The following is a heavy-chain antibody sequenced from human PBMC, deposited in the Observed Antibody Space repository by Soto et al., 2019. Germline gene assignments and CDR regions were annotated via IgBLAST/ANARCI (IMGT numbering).Heavy chain of an antibody. J-gene: IGHJ6*02. D-gene: IGHD3-3*01. V-gene: IGHV3-48*02. CDR3: AGTYYDFWSAEELGMDV. Sequence: GGSLRLSCAASGFTFSSYSMNWVRQAPGKGLEWVSYISSSSSTIYYADSVKGRFTISRDNAKNSLYLQMNSLRDEDTAVYYCAGTYYDFWSAEELGMDVWGQGTTVTVSS. CDR1: GFTFSSYS. CDR2: ISSSSSTI.